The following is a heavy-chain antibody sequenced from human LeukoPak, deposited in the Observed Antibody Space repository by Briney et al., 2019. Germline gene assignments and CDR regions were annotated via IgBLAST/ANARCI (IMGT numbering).Heavy chain of an antibody. Sequence: ASVKVSCRASRYTFTGYYMHWVRQAPGQGLEWMGWINPHSGDTNYAQKFQGRVTMTRDTSTSTAYMEVSRLRSDDTTVYYCAKDMRSRGYSGYDCFDYWGQGTLVTVSS. J-gene: IGHJ4*02. CDR3: AKDMRSRGYSGYDCFDY. CDR1: RYTFTGYY. CDR2: INPHSGDT. D-gene: IGHD5-12*01. V-gene: IGHV1-2*02.